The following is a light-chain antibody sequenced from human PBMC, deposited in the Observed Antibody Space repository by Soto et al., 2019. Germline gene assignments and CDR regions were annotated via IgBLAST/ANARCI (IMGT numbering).Light chain of an antibody. V-gene: IGKV1-5*01. CDR3: QQYNRYSQMYT. J-gene: IGKJ2*01. Sequence: DIQMTQSPSTLSSSVGDTVTVTCRASQSVISWLAFYQQKPGKAPKLLIYDASSFESGVPSRFSCSGSGTEFTLTIRSLQPDDFATYYGQQYNRYSQMYTFGQGTKVDIK. CDR2: DAS. CDR1: QSVISW.